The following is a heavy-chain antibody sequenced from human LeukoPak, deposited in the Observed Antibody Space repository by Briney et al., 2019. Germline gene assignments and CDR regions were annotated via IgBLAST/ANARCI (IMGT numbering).Heavy chain of an antibody. Sequence: GSLRLSCAASGFTFSSYAMHWVRQAPGKGLEWVAVISYDGSNKYYADSVKGRFTLSRDNSKNTLYLQMNSLRAEDTAVFYCAKGGARLHSYYFDYWGQGTLVTVSS. CDR1: GFTFSSYA. CDR3: AKGGARLHSYYFDY. V-gene: IGHV3-30*04. CDR2: ISYDGSNK. D-gene: IGHD1-26*01. J-gene: IGHJ4*02.